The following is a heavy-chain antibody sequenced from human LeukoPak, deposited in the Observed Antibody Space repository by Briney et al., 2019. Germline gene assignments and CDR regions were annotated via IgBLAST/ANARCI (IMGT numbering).Heavy chain of an antibody. J-gene: IGHJ4*02. CDR3: AKNRDDFWSGNDYFDY. Sequence: PGGSLTLSCAASGFTFRRYAMSWVRQAPGKGLEWVSYISASGGSAYDACSVKGRLTISRDSSKITLYLQMHSLTAQHTAVYYCAKNRDDFWSGNDYFDYWGQGTLVTVSS. V-gene: IGHV3-23*01. D-gene: IGHD3-3*01. CDR2: ISASGGSA. CDR1: GFTFRRYA.